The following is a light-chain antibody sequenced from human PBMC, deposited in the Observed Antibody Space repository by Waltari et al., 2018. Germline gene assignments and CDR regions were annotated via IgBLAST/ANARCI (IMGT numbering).Light chain of an antibody. CDR2: GNS. J-gene: IGLJ2*01. CDR1: RSHAGAGSG. Sequence: SVLTQPPSVSVAPGQRVTLSCPGSRSHAGAGSGVHRYEQLPGTAPKLLTPGNSNRPSGVPDRFSGSKSGTSASLASTGLQAEDEADYYCQSYDSSLSGVVFGGGTKLTVL. V-gene: IGLV1-40*01. CDR3: QSYDSSLSGVV.